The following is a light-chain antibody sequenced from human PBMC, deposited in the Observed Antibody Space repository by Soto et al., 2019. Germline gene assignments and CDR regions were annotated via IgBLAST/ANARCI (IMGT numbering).Light chain of an antibody. J-gene: IGKJ4*02. Sequence: EIVLTQSPATLSLSPGERATLSCRASRSVGNNLAWYQKKPGQAPGLLIYAASTRATGIPARFSGSGSGTDFTLTISSLEAEDFAFYYCQQHADWPLTFGGGTEVEIK. CDR1: RSVGNN. V-gene: IGKV3-11*01. CDR2: AAS. CDR3: QQHADWPLT.